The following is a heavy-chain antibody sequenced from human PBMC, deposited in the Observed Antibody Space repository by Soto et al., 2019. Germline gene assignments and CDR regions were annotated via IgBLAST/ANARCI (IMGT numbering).Heavy chain of an antibody. V-gene: IGHV3-30*03. J-gene: IGHJ4*02. Sequence: QVQLVESGGGVVQPGRSLRLSCVASGFTFSNNGIHWVRQAPGKGLEWVAVISSDGSKKYYADSVKGRFTISRDNSKTTLYLQMNSLRAEYTAVYYCAMALYGGSSRFDYWGQGTLVTVSS. CDR2: ISSDGSKK. CDR3: AMALYGGSSRFDY. D-gene: IGHD2-15*01. CDR1: GFTFSNNG.